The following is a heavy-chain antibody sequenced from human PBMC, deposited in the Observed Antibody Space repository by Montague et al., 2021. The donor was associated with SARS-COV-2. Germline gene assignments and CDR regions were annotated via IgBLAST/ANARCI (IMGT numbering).Heavy chain of an antibody. Sequence: SLRLSCAASGLTVSSYGLHWVRQAPGRGLEWVAVISYDGRNENHPSSXXALFPISRDNPKNTLNLQMNSLRAEDTAVSYCAKDLGTGLDCSGGSCYAYYYGMDVWGQGTTVTVSS. CDR2: ISYDGRNE. CDR3: AKDLGTGLDCSGGSCYAYYYGMDV. D-gene: IGHD2-15*01. CDR1: GLTVSSYG. V-gene: IGHV3-30*18. J-gene: IGHJ6*02.